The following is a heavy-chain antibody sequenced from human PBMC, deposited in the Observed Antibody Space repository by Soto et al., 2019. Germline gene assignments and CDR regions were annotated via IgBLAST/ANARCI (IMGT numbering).Heavy chain of an antibody. CDR1: GGPFSGYY. Sequence: SETLSLTCAVYGGPFSGYYWSWIRQPPGKGLEWIGEINHSGSTNYNPSLKSRVTISVDTSKNQFSLKLSSVTAADTVFFYCARGYTVRAPRKGAFDIWGQGTMVTVS. D-gene: IGHD2-2*02. CDR2: INHSGST. J-gene: IGHJ3*02. V-gene: IGHV4-34*01. CDR3: ARGYTVRAPRKGAFDI.